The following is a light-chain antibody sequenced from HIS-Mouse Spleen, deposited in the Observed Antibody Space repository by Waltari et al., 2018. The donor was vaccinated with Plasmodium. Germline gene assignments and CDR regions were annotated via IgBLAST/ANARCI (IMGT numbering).Light chain of an antibody. Sequence: SSELPQDPAVSVALGQTVRITSQDDRLRRYYASWYQQKPGQAPVLVIYGKNNRPPGVPDRFSGSSSGNTASLTITGAQAEDEADYYCNSRDSSGNHQVFGGGTKLTVL. CDR1: RLRRYY. V-gene: IGLV3-19*01. J-gene: IGLJ3*02. CDR2: GKN. CDR3: NSRDSSGNHQV.